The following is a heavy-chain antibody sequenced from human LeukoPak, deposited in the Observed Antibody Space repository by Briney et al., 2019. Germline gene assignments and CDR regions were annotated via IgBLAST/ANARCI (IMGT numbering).Heavy chain of an antibody. CDR3: ARDQDTAMVLDAFDI. J-gene: IGHJ3*02. CDR2: ISSSSSTI. V-gene: IGHV3-48*01. Sequence: PGGSLRLSCAASGFTFSSYSMNWVRQAPGKGLEWVSYISSSSSTIYYADSVKGRFTISRDNAKNSLYLQMNSLRAEDTAVYYCARDQDTAMVLDAFDIWGQGTMVTVSS. D-gene: IGHD5-18*01. CDR1: GFTFSSYS.